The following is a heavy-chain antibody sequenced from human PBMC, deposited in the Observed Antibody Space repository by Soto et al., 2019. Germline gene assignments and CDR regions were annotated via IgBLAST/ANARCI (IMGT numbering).Heavy chain of an antibody. J-gene: IGHJ4*02. CDR2: IKQDGSEK. CDR3: ARDSLVATGGFDY. Sequence: GGSLRLSCAASGFTFSSYWMSWVRQAPGKGLEWVANIKQDGSEKYYVDSVKGRFTISRDNAKNSLYLQMNSLRAEDTAVYYCARDSLVATGGFDYWGQGTLVTVSS. V-gene: IGHV3-7*01. D-gene: IGHD5-12*01. CDR1: GFTFSSYW.